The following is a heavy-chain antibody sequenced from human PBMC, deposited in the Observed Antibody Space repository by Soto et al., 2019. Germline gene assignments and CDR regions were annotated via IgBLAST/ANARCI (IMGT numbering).Heavy chain of an antibody. J-gene: IGHJ6*02. CDR3: ARLTLGGSYHYYYGMDV. D-gene: IGHD1-26*01. V-gene: IGHV5-10-1*01. CDR2: IDPSDSYT. CDR1: GYSFTSYW. Sequence: GESLKISCKGSGYSFTSYWISWVRQMPGKGLEWMGRIDPSDSYTNYSPSFQGHVTISADKSISTAYLQWSSLKASDTAMYYCARLTLGGSYHYYYGMDVWGQGTKVTVSS.